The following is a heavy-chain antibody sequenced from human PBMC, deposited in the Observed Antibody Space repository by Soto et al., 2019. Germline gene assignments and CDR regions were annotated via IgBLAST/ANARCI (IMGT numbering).Heavy chain of an antibody. CDR1: GDSVSGNSAA. D-gene: IGHD2-21*02. CDR2: TYYRSRWYN. CDR3: AREFSFFVRRDSSIDF. Sequence: SQTLSLTCAISGDSVSGNSAAWNWIRPSPSRGLEWLGRTYYRSRWYNDYAVSVKSRITVTPDTSKNQFSLHLNSVTPEDTAVYYCAREFSFFVRRDSSIDFWGQGALVTVSS. V-gene: IGHV6-1*01. J-gene: IGHJ4*02.